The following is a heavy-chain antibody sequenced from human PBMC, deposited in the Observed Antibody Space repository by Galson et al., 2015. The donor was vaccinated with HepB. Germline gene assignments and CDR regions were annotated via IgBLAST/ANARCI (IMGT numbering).Heavy chain of an antibody. J-gene: IGHJ4*02. V-gene: IGHV3-66*01. Sequence: SLRLSCAASGFTVSSNYMSWVRQAPGKGLEWVSVIYSGGSTYYADSVKGRFTISRDNSKNTLYLQMNSLRAEDTAVYYCARDHGKAARTGGDYWGQGTLVTVSS. D-gene: IGHD6-13*01. CDR2: IYSGGST. CDR1: GFTVSSNY. CDR3: ARDHGKAARTGGDY.